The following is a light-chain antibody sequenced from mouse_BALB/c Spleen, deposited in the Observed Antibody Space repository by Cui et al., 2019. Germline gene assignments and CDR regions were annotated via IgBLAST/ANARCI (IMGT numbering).Light chain of an antibody. J-gene: IGKJ1*01. V-gene: IGKV4-68*01. CDR2: LTS. CDR3: QQWSSNPWT. CDR1: SSASY. Sequence: HIVLTQSPALMSASPGEKVTMTCSASSSASYMYWYQQRPRSSPKPWIYLTSNLASGVPARFSGSGSGTSYSLTISSMEAEDAATYYCQQWSSNPWTFGGGTKLEIK.